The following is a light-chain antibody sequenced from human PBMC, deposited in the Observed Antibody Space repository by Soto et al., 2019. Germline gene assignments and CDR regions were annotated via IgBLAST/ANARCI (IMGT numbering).Light chain of an antibody. V-gene: IGLV2-11*01. CDR1: SSDVGGYNY. CDR3: CSYAGDYTYV. Sequence: QSVLTQPRSVSGSPGQSVTLSCTGTSSDVGGYNYVSWYQHHPGKAPKLMIYDVSKRPSGVPDRFSGSRSGNTASLTISGLQAEDEADYYCCSYAGDYTYVFGIGTKLTVL. CDR2: DVS. J-gene: IGLJ1*01.